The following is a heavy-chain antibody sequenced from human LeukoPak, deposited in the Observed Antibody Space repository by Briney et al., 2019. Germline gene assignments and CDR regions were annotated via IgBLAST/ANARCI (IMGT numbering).Heavy chain of an antibody. Sequence: ASVKVSCKASGYTFTSYDINWVRQATGQGLEWMGWMNPNSGNTGYAQKFQGRVTMTRNTSISTAYMELSSLRSEDTAVYYYARGRPSLYYYDSSGYYSDYWGQGTLVTVSS. V-gene: IGHV1-8*01. CDR2: MNPNSGNT. D-gene: IGHD3-22*01. J-gene: IGHJ4*02. CDR3: ARGRPSLYYYDSSGYYSDY. CDR1: GYTFTSYD.